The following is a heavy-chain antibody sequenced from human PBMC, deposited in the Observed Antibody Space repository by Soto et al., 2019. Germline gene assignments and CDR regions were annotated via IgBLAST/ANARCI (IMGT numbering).Heavy chain of an antibody. CDR1: GFNFSSYG. CDR3: AKDKGPMDV. CDR2: ISYDGSNK. J-gene: IGHJ6*02. V-gene: IGHV3-30*18. Sequence: QVQLVESGGGVVQPGRSLRLSCAASGFNFSSYGMHWVRQAPGKGLEWVAVISYDGSNKYYADSVKGRFTISRDNSKYSVYMQMNSLRAEDTAVYYCAKDKGPMDVWGQGTTVTVSS.